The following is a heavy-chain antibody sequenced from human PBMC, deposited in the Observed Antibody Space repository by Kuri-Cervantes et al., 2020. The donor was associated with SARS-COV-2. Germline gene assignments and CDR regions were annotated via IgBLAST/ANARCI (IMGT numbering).Heavy chain of an antibody. CDR2: IRSKAYGGTT. CDR3: TTGCSQFCGGDWHYYYGMDV. J-gene: IGHJ6*02. V-gene: IGHV3-49*04. Sequence: SCKASGYTFGDYAMSWVRQAPGKGLEWVGFIRSKAYGGTTEYAASVKGRFTISRDDSKSIAYLQMNSLKTEDTAVYYCTTGCSQFCGGDWHYYYGMDVWGQGTTVTVSS. CDR1: GYTFGDYA. D-gene: IGHD2-21*02.